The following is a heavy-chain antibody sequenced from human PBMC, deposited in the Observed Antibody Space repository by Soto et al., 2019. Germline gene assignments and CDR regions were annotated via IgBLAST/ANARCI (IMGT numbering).Heavy chain of an antibody. CDR2: IYYSGST. CDR1: GGSISSYY. J-gene: IGHJ5*02. CDR3: ARTLGYCSSTSCYFNWFDP. D-gene: IGHD2-2*01. Sequence: QVQLQESGPGLVKPSETLSLTCTVSGGSISSYYWSWIRQPPGKGLEWIGYIYYSGSTNYNPSLKSRVTISVDTSKNQFSLKLSSVTAADMAVYYCARTLGYCSSTSCYFNWFDPWGQGTLVTVSS. V-gene: IGHV4-59*01.